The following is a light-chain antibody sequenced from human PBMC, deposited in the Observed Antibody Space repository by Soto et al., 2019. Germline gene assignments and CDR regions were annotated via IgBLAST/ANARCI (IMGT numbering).Light chain of an antibody. CDR3: SSYTTTRTLV. Sequence: QSAVTQPASVSGSPGQSITMSCTGTSSDVGAYNFVSWYQQHPGKVPKVILYDVSHRPSGVSSRFSGSKSDNAASLTISGLQAEDEATYYCSSYTTTRTLVFGGGTQLTVL. CDR1: SSDVGAYNF. J-gene: IGLJ2*01. V-gene: IGLV2-14*03. CDR2: DVS.